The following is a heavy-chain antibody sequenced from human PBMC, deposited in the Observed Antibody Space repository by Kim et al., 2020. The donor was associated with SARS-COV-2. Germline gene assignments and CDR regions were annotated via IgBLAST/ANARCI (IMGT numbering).Heavy chain of an antibody. V-gene: IGHV3-48*02. CDR3: ARDLVPRLLWFGVCSY. Sequence: GGSLRLSCAASGFTFSSYSMNWVRQAPGKGLEWVSYISSSSSTIYYADSVKGRFTISRDNAKNSLYLQMNSLRDEDTAVYYCARDLVPRLLWFGVCSYWGQGTLVTVSS. D-gene: IGHD3-10*01. CDR1: GFTFSSYS. CDR2: ISSSSSTI. J-gene: IGHJ4*02.